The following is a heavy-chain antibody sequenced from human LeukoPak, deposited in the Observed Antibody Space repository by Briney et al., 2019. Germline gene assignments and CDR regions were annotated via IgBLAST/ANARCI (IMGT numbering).Heavy chain of an antibody. CDR3: ARGYTGGGYYYDSSGYYPRYFVY. D-gene: IGHD3-22*01. CDR1: RGSISTYY. V-gene: IGHV4-59*01. CDR2: IYYSGST. Sequence: SETLSLTCSVSRGSISTYYWSCIRQPPGKGLEWIGFIYYSGSTNYNPSLKSRVTISVDTSKNQVSLKLSSVTAADTAVYHCARGYTGGGYYYDSSGYYPRYFVYWGQGTLVTVSS. J-gene: IGHJ4*02.